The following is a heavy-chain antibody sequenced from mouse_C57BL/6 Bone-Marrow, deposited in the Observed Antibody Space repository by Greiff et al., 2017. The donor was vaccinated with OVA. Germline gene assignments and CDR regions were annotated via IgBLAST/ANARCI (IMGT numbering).Heavy chain of an antibody. J-gene: IGHJ4*01. Sequence: VQLQQSGAELARPGASVTLSCKASGFTFTSYGISWVKQRTGQGLEWIGEIYPRSGHTYYNEKFKGKATLTADKSSSTAYMELRSLTSEDSAVYFCLYGNVLYAMDYWGQGTSVTVSS. D-gene: IGHD2-10*02. CDR3: LYGNVLYAMDY. CDR1: GFTFTSYG. CDR2: IYPRSGHT. V-gene: IGHV1-81*01.